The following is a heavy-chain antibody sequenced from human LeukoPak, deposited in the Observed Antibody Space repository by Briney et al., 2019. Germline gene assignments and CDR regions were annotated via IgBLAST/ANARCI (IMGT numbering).Heavy chain of an antibody. J-gene: IGHJ6*03. CDR2: IREDGGQK. V-gene: IGHV3-7*01. CDR1: GFTFSSYW. D-gene: IGHD6-25*01. Sequence: GGSLRLSCAASGFTFSSYWMTWVRQVPGKGLEWVASIREDGGQKSAVDSVRGRFTVSRDNAKNSVYLQMDSLRDEDTAVYYCARGGTSGSMDVWGKGTTVTVSS. CDR3: ARGGTSGSMDV.